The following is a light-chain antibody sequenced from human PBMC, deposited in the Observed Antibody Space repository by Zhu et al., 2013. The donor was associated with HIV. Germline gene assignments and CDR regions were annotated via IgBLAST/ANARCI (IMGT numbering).Light chain of an antibody. CDR2: DAS. CDR1: QDIRHA. V-gene: IGKV1D-13*01. CDR3: QQFNNYPVT. Sequence: AIQLTQSPSSLSASVGDRVTITCRASQDIRHALAWYQQDPGKAPKLLIYDASSLQSGVPSRFSGSRSGTDFSLTISSLQPEDFAIYYCQQFNNYPVTFGQGTRLEIK. J-gene: IGKJ5*01.